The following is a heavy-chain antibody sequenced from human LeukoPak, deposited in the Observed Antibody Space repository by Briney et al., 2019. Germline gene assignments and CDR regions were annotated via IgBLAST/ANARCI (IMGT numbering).Heavy chain of an antibody. D-gene: IGHD6-6*01. V-gene: IGHV1-24*01. CDR2: FDPEDGET. CDR1: GYTLTELS. Sequence: ASVKVSCKVSGYTLTELSMHWVRQAPGKGLEWMGGFDPEDGETIYAQKFQGRVTMTEDTSTDTAYMELSSLRSEDTAVYYCATDGTPGGYSSSLDDYWGQGTLVTVSS. CDR3: ATDGTPGGYSSSLDDY. J-gene: IGHJ4*02.